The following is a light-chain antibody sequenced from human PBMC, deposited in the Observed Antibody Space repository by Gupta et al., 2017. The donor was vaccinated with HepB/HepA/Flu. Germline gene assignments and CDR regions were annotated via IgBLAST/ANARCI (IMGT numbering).Light chain of an antibody. CDR3: MIWHSSTWV. CDR1: SGINVGAYN. V-gene: IGLV5-45*02. CDR2: YKSDSDN. Sequence: QAVLTQPSSLSASPGASVSLTCTLRSGINVGAYNIYWFWQKPGSPPQYLLRYKSDSDNQQGSGVPSRFSGSKDGSANAGILLISGLQSEDEADYHCMIWHSSTWVFGGGIKLTVL. J-gene: IGLJ3*02.